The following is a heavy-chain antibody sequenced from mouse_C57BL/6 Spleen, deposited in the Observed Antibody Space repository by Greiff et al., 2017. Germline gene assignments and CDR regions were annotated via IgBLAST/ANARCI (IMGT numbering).Heavy chain of an antibody. Sequence: QVQLQQSGAELVRPGASVTLSCKASGYTFTDYEMHWVKQTPVHGLEWIGAIDPETGGTAYNQKFKGKAILTADKSSSTAYMELRSLTSEDSAVYYCTRWRNGPYFDYWGQGTTLTVSS. V-gene: IGHV1-15*01. CDR1: GYTFTDYE. CDR2: IDPETGGT. D-gene: IGHD1-1*02. CDR3: TRWRNGPYFDY. J-gene: IGHJ2*01.